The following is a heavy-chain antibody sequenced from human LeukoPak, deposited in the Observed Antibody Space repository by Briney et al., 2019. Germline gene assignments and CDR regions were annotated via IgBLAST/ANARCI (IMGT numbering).Heavy chain of an antibody. CDR1: GYTFTGYY. J-gene: IGHJ3*02. D-gene: IGHD2-2*02. V-gene: IGHV1-2*02. CDR3: ARLTVVPAAIQRAFDI. Sequence: ASVTVSCKASGYTFTGYYMHWVRQAPGQGLEWMGWINPNSGGTNYAQKFQGRVTMTRDTSISPAYMELSRLRSDDTAVYYCARLTVVPAAIQRAFDIWGQGTMVTVSS. CDR2: INPNSGGT.